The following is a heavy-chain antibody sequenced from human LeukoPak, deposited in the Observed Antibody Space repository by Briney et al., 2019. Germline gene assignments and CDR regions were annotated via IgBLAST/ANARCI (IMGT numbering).Heavy chain of an antibody. V-gene: IGHV4-59*01. CDR1: GGSISSYY. Sequence: SETLSLTCTVSGGSISSYYWSWIRQPPGKGLEWIGYIYYSGSTNYNPSLKSRVTISVDTSKNQFPLKLSSVTAADTAVYYCARETYGSGSYYNGVGWFDPWGQGTLVTVSS. CDR2: IYYSGST. D-gene: IGHD3-10*01. J-gene: IGHJ5*02. CDR3: ARETYGSGSYYNGVGWFDP.